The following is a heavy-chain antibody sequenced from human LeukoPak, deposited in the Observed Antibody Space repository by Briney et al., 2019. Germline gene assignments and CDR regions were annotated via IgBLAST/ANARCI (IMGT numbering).Heavy chain of an antibody. CDR2: ISSSSSYI. CDR1: GFTFSSYS. V-gene: IGHV3-21*01. D-gene: IGHD3-22*01. Sequence: GGSLRLSCAASGFTFSSYSMNWVRQAPGKGLEWVSSISSSSSYIYYADSVKGRFTISRDNAKNSLYLQMNSLRAEDTAVYYCARALGPDYYDSSGGFDPWGQGTLVTVSS. J-gene: IGHJ5*02. CDR3: ARALGPDYYDSSGGFDP.